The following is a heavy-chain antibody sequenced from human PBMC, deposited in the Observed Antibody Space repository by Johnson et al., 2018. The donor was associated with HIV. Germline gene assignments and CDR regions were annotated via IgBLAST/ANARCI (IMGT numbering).Heavy chain of an antibody. CDR1: GFTFSSYA. J-gene: IGHJ3*02. D-gene: IGHD6-19*01. CDR2: ISSNGGST. CDR3: ARDGWGSRGWDDAFDI. V-gene: IGHV3-64*01. Sequence: QLVESGGGLVQPGGSLRLSCAVSGFTFSSYAIHWVRQAPGKGLEYVSAISSNGGSTYYANSVKGRFTISRDNSKNTLYLQMNSLRAEDTAVYYCARDGWGSRGWDDAFDIWGQGTMVTVYS.